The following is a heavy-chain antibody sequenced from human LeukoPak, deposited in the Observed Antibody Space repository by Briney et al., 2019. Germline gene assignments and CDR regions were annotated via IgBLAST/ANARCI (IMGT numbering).Heavy chain of an antibody. CDR2: LIPLFGTT. CDR3: AGGDPFNYYMDV. V-gene: IGHV1-69*05. J-gene: IGHJ6*03. D-gene: IGHD4-17*01. CDR1: GGTFTGYA. Sequence: SVNVSFTASGGTFTGYAISSVRQAPGQGIEWMGGLIPLFGTTNCTRRFQGRITTSTEESTTTAYMELSGLTFEDTAVYYCAGGDPFNYYMDVWGRGTTVSV.